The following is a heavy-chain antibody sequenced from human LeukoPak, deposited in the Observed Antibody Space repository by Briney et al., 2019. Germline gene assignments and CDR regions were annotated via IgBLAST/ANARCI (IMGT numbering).Heavy chain of an antibody. J-gene: IGHJ4*02. D-gene: IGHD6-13*01. CDR3: ARIAVSGYSSSWYDY. V-gene: IGHV4-4*02. CDR1: GGSISSSNW. Sequence: SETLSLTCAVSGGSISSSNWWSWVRQPPGKGLEWIGEIYHSGSTNYNPSLKSRVTIPVETSKNQFSLRLSSVTAADTAVYFCARIAVSGYSSSWYDYWGQGTPVTVSS. CDR2: IYHSGST.